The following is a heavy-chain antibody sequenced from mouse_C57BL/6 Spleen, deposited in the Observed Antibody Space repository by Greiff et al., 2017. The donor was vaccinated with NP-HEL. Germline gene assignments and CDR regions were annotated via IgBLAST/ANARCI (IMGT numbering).Heavy chain of an antibody. CDR1: GYTFTDHT. V-gene: IGHV1-78*01. Sequence: LEESDAELVKPGASVKISCKVSGYTFTDHTIHWMKQRPEQGLEWIGYIYPRDGSTKYNEKFKGKATLTADKSSSTAYMQLNSLTSEDSAVYFCAREGYDYPYYYAMDYWGQGTSVTVSS. CDR2: IYPRDGST. D-gene: IGHD2-4*01. J-gene: IGHJ4*01. CDR3: AREGYDYPYYYAMDY.